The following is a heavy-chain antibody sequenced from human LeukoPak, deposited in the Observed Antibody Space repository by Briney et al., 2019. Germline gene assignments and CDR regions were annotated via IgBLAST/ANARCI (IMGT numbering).Heavy chain of an antibody. J-gene: IGHJ4*02. CDR3: APDWRFCRDEGCVGN. CDR2: INPNSRGT. V-gene: IGHV1-2*02. Sequence: ASVTVSFKTSVYTFTRQYLHWVRQAPGQGLEWMGWINPNSRGTKSAQKFQGRVIMTRDTSISTAYMELRSLSSDDTAVYYCAPDWRFCRDEGCVGNWGQGALVTVSS. CDR1: VYTFTRQY. D-gene: IGHD3-3*01.